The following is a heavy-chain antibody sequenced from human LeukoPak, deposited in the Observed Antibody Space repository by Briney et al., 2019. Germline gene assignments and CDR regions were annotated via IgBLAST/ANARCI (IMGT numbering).Heavy chain of an antibody. V-gene: IGHV4-61*10. CDR2: RYYSGST. CDR3: AREVSHMDISGSYLEYFDY. CDR1: GGSISSGSYY. Sequence: PSQTLSLTCTVSGGSISSGSYYWSWIRQPAGKGLEWIGYRYYSGSTNYNPSLKSRVTISVDTSKNQFSLKLSSVTAADTAVYYCAREVSHMDISGSYLEYFDYWGQGTLVTVSS. D-gene: IGHD1-26*01. J-gene: IGHJ4*02.